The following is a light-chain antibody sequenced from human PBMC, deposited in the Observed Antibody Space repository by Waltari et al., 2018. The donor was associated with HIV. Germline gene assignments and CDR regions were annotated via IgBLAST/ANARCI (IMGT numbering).Light chain of an antibody. CDR2: SDG. V-gene: IGLV1-44*01. J-gene: IGLJ7*01. Sequence: QSVLTQPASASGNPGQRVTISCSGSRSNIGTNTVSWYQQLPATAPKLLIFSDGQRPSGVPYRFSGSKSGTSASLAISGLQFEDEAVYFCAGWDDSLDGQPVFGAGTLLTV. CDR1: RSNIGTNT. CDR3: AGWDDSLDGQPV.